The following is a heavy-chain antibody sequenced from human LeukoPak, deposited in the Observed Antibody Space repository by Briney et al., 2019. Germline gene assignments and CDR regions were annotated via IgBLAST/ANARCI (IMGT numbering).Heavy chain of an antibody. CDR2: INAGNGNT. V-gene: IGHV1-3*01. Sequence: ASVKVSCKASGYTFTSYAMHWVRQAPGQRLAWMGWINAGNGNTKYSQKYQGRVIITRDTSASTAYMELSSLRSEDTAVYYCARDLGDIVATEKDAFDIWGQGTMVTVSS. CDR1: GYTFTSYA. D-gene: IGHD5-12*01. CDR3: ARDLGDIVATEKDAFDI. J-gene: IGHJ3*02.